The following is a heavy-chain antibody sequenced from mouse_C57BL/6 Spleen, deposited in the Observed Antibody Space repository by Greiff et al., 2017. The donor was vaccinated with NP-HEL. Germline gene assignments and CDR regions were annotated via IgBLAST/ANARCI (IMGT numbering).Heavy chain of an antibody. V-gene: IGHV1-76*01. J-gene: IGHJ3*01. CDR1: GYTFTDYY. Sequence: QVQLKESGPELVKPGASVKISCKASGYTFTDYYINWVKQRPGQGLEWIARIYPGSGNTYYNEKFKGKATLTAEKSSSTAYMQLSSLTSEDSAVYFCAKGDYDYSFAYWGQGTLVTVSA. CDR3: AKGDYDYSFAY. D-gene: IGHD2-4*01. CDR2: IYPGSGNT.